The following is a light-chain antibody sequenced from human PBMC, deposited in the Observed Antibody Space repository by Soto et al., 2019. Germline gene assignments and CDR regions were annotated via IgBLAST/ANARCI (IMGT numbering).Light chain of an antibody. V-gene: IGKV3D-20*02. Sequence: IVFIPTPATLPLSPGQTATLPCIPSQTVRSNYLAWYQQRPGQAPRLLIYGASSRAAGIPDRFSGGGSGTDFTLTISSLEPEDFAVYYCQQYSSWPITFGQGTRLEIK. CDR2: GAS. CDR1: QTVRSNY. CDR3: QQYSSWPIT. J-gene: IGKJ5*01.